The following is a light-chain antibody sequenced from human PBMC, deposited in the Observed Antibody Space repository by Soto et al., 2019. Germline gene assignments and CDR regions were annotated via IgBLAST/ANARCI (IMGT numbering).Light chain of an antibody. Sequence: EILLTQSPCTVSLSPVSRATLSCRASQSVTTYLAWYQQKPGQAPRLLIYDSSNRATGIPPRFSGSGSGTDFTLTISSLESEDFAVYYCQQRVNRVTFGGGTKVDIK. V-gene: IGKV3-11*01. CDR2: DSS. CDR1: QSVTTY. J-gene: IGKJ4*01. CDR3: QQRVNRVT.